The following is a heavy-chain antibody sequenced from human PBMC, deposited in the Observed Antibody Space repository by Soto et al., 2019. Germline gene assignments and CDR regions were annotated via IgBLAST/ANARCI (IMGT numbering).Heavy chain of an antibody. J-gene: IGHJ6*02. CDR3: ATRTDYYYGSGSLGGMDV. D-gene: IGHD3-10*01. CDR1: GGSISSGSYY. V-gene: IGHV4-31*03. Sequence: QVQLQESGPGLVKPSQTLSLTCTVSGGSISSGSYYWSWIRQLPGKGLEWIGYIYYSGSTYYNPSLKSRVTITGDTSKNQCSLKLNSGTAADTAVYYCATRTDYYYGSGSLGGMDVWGQGTTVTVSS. CDR2: IYYSGST.